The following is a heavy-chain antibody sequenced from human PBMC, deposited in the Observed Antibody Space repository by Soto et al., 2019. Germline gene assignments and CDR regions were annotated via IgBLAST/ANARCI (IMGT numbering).Heavy chain of an antibody. Sequence: SETLSLTCTVSGGSISSGGYYWSWIRQHPGKGLEWIGYIYYSGSTYYNPSLKSRVTISVDTSKNQFSLKLSSVTAAATAVYYCARDKITGLFDYWGQGTLVTVSS. J-gene: IGHJ4*02. CDR2: IYYSGST. V-gene: IGHV4-31*03. CDR3: ARDKITGLFDY. CDR1: GGSISSGGYY. D-gene: IGHD2-8*02.